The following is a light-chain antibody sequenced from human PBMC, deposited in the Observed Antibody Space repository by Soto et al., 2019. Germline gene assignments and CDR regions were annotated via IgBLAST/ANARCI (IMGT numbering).Light chain of an antibody. CDR1: SSDVGGFNH. CDR2: KVS. V-gene: IGLV2-14*01. Sequence: QSALTQPASVSGSPGQSITISCTGTSSDVGGFNHVSWYQHHPGKAPKIIIYKVSNRPSGVSNRFSGSKSGNTASLTISGLQPEDEADYFCCSYTSSTIYVFGSATQLTVL. CDR3: CSYTSSTIYV. J-gene: IGLJ1*01.